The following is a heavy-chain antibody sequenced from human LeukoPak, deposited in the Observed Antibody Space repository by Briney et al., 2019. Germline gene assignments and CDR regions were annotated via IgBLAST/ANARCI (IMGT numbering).Heavy chain of an antibody. D-gene: IGHD5-24*01. Sequence: GASMMVSWKTSGYTVTSYYMHWVRQANGQGLEWMGIINPSGGSTSYAQKFQGRVTMTRDTSTSTVYMELSSLRSEDTAVYYCARGNGDGSSDYWGQGTLVTVSS. V-gene: IGHV1-46*01. CDR2: INPSGGST. CDR3: ARGNGDGSSDY. CDR1: GYTVTSYY. J-gene: IGHJ4*02.